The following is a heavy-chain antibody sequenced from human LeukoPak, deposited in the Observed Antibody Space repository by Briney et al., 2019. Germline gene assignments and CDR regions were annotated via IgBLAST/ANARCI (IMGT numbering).Heavy chain of an antibody. D-gene: IGHD2-2*01. CDR2: IHSSGTT. Sequence: SETLSLTCTVSGGSISTYYWSWIRQPAGRGLEWIGRIHSSGTTHYNPSLRSRVTLSIDTSKNQFSLKLSSVTAADTAVYYCGRLNLPAVSGAFDYWGQGTLVTVSS. CDR1: GGSISTYY. V-gene: IGHV4-4*07. J-gene: IGHJ4*02. CDR3: GRLNLPAVSGAFDY.